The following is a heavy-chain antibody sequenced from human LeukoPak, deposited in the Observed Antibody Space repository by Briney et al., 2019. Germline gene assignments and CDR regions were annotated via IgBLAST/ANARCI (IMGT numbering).Heavy chain of an antibody. D-gene: IGHD6-13*01. CDR3: ARDPSGSSKFDY. V-gene: IGHV3-21*01. J-gene: IGHJ4*02. Sequence: GGSLRLSCAASGFTFSSYSTNWVRQAPGKGLEWVSSISSSSSYIYYADSVKGRFTISRDNAKNSLYLQMNSLRAEDTAVYYCARDPSGSSKFDYWGQGTLVTVSS. CDR2: ISSSSSYI. CDR1: GFTFSSYS.